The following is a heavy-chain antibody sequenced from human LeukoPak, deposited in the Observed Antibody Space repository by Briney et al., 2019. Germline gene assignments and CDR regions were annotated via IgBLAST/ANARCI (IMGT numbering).Heavy chain of an antibody. J-gene: IGHJ3*02. CDR1: GFTFSSYA. CDR3: AKDRGSSWPHDAFDI. Sequence: QPGGSLRLSCAVSGFTFSSYAMSWVRQAPGKGLEWVSAISGSGGSNYYADSVKGRLTIPRDNSKNTLYLQMNSLRAEDTAVYYCAKDRGSSWPHDAFDIWGQGTMVTVSS. D-gene: IGHD6-13*01. CDR2: ISGSGGSN. V-gene: IGHV3-23*01.